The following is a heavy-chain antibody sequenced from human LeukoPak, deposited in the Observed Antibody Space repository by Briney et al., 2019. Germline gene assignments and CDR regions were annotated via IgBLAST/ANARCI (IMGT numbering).Heavy chain of an antibody. CDR1: GFTFSSYG. CDR2: ISGSGGST. CDR3: AREIEGGTTTVAALDY. V-gene: IGHV3-23*01. Sequence: GGTLRLSCAASGFTFSSYGMSWVRQAPGKGLEWVSAISGSGGSTYYADSVKGRFTISRDNSKNTLYLQMNSLRAEDTAMYYCAREIEGGTTTVAALDYWGQGTLVTVSS. D-gene: IGHD1-26*01. J-gene: IGHJ4*02.